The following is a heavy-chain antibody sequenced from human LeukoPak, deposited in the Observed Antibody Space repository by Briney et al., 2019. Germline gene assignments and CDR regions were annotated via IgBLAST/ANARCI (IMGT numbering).Heavy chain of an antibody. J-gene: IGHJ4*02. D-gene: IGHD3-22*01. CDR3: ARSAYSSGFYYFDF. V-gene: IGHV4-59*08. CDR1: GFTFSRYA. Sequence: GSLRLSCAASGFTFSRYAMHWIRQPPGKGLEWIGYIYYSGTTNYNPSLKSRVTMSIDTSKNQFSLKLRSVTAADTAVYYCARSAYSSGFYYFDFWGQGALVTVSS. CDR2: IYYSGTT.